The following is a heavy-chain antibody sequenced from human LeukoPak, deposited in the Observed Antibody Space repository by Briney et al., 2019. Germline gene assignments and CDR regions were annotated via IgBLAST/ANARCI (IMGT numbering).Heavy chain of an antibody. D-gene: IGHD3-22*01. CDR3: VRESEYYFDHSASFDY. J-gene: IGHJ4*02. CDR2: MSSDGNAM. V-gene: IGHV3-30-3*01. Sequence: GGSLRLSCAASGFTFDDYAMHWVRQAPGKGLEWVAVMSSDGNAMFYADSVKGRFTISRDNSKNTLYLQMNSLRAEDTAVYYCVRESEYYFDHSASFDYWGQGTLVTVSS. CDR1: GFTFDDYA.